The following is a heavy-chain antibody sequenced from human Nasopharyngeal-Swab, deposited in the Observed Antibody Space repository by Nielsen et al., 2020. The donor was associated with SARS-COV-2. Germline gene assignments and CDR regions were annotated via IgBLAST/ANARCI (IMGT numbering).Heavy chain of an antibody. CDR3: ARAYVSCISPRFSRAPLHY. J-gene: IGHJ4*02. Sequence: VRPMPGKGLEWSGSIYYSGSTYYTPSLKSRVTISVDTSKNQFSLKLSSVTAADTAVYSCARAYVSCISPRFSRAPLHYWGQGTLVTVSS. D-gene: IGHD2-2*01. CDR2: IYYSGST. V-gene: IGHV4-30-4*01.